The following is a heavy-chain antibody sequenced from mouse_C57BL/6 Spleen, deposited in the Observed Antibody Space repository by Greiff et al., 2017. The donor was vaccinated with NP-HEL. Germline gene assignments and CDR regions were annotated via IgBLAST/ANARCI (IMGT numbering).Heavy chain of an antibody. Sequence: EVQLQESGPGMVKPSQSLSLTCTVTGYSITSGYDWHWIRHFPGNKLEWMGYISYSGSTNYNPSLKSRISITHDTSKNHFFLKLNSVTTEDTATYYFAREDSNYWFAYWGQGTLVTVAA. CDR3: AREDSNYWFAY. D-gene: IGHD2-5*01. CDR1: GYSITSGYD. J-gene: IGHJ3*01. CDR2: ISYSGST. V-gene: IGHV3-1*01.